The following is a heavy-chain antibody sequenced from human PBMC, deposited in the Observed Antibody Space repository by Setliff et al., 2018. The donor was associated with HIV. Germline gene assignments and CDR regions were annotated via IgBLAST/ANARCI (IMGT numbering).Heavy chain of an antibody. CDR2: ISPHSGNS. CDR3: ATAGFLADPLFPLYVHDFCDH. CDR1: GDTITNYD. V-gene: IGHV1-18*01. Sequence: ASVKVSCKASGDTITNYDLSWVRQTPGQGLEWMGWISPHSGNSDFAEKFQDRVTMTGDTATNTAYMEMKSLRSDDTAVYYCATAGFLADPLFPLYVHDFCDHWGQGTLVTVSS. D-gene: IGHD2-21*01. J-gene: IGHJ5*02.